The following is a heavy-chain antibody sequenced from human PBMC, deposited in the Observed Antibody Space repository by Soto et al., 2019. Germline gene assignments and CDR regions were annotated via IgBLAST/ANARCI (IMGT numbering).Heavy chain of an antibody. CDR1: GYTFTSYY. CDR3: ARDFGGPAWFDP. J-gene: IGHJ5*02. D-gene: IGHD3-10*01. V-gene: IGHV1-46*01. CDR2: INPSGGST. Sequence: GASVKVSCKASGYTFTSYYIHWVRQAPGQGLEWMGIINPSGGSTSYAQKFQGRVTMTRDTSTSTVYMELSSLRSEDTAVYYCARDFGGPAWFDPWGQGTLVTVSS.